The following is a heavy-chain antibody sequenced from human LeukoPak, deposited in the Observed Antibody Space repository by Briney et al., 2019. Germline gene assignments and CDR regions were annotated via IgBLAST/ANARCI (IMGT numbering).Heavy chain of an antibody. V-gene: IGHV1-69*13. CDR1: GGTFSSYA. J-gene: IGHJ3*02. D-gene: IGHD1-1*01. CDR3: ARELGNRYNWNDGEGAFDI. CDR2: IIPIFGTA. Sequence: SVKVSCKASGGTFSSYAISWVRQAPRQGLEWMGGIIPIFGTANYAQKFQGRVTITADESTSTAYMELSSLRSEDTAVYYCARELGNRYNWNDGEGAFDIWGQGTMVTVSS.